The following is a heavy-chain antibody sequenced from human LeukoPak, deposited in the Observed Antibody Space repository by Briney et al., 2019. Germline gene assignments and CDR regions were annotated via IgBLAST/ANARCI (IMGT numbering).Heavy chain of an antibody. CDR3: ARGRNYDFWSGYSYYFDY. Sequence: GGSLRLSCTASGFTFSNYWMSWVRQAPGKGLDWVANINQDGSEKDYAHSVRGRFTISKDNAKNSLYLQMNSLRVEDTAVYYCARGRNYDFWSGYSYYFDYWGQGTLVTVPS. CDR2: INQDGSEK. V-gene: IGHV3-7*01. CDR1: GFTFSNYW. J-gene: IGHJ4*02. D-gene: IGHD3-3*01.